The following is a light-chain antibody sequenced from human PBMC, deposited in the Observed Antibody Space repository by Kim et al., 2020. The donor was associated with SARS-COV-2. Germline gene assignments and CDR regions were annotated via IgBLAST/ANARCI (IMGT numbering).Light chain of an antibody. CDR2: GAN. J-gene: IGKJ1*01. CDR3: NQSSNFPRP. Sequence: GDKVTIVCRASRGIGDGLAWYQQKPXTAANLLIFGANRLQTGVPARFSGRGSEFGSAFTLTIADLQPGDSATYFCNQSSNFPRPFGQGTKV. CDR1: RGIGDG. V-gene: IGKV1-12*01.